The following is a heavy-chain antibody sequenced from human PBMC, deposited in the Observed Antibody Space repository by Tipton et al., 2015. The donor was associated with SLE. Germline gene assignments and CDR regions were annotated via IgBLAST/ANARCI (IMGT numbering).Heavy chain of an antibody. CDR3: ARIHDYLGMDV. CDR1: GGSISGGNSY. Sequence: TLSLTCTVSGGSISGGNSYWSWIRQPAGKRLEWIGYIYTSGSTNYNPSLKSRVTISVDTSKNQFSLKLSSVTAADTAMYYCARIHDYLGMDVWGKGTMVTVSS. CDR2: IYTSGST. V-gene: IGHV4-61*09. J-gene: IGHJ6*03. D-gene: IGHD4-11*01.